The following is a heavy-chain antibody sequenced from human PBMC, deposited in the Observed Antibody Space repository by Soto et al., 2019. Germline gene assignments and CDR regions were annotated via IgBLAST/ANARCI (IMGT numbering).Heavy chain of an antibody. Sequence: SVKVSCKASGYTFASYGSRWLRQAHGQGLEWMGWISAYNGNTNYAQKLQGRVTMTTDTSTSTAYMELRSLRSDDTAVYYCARDPFSSGYALYYYYYYYMDVWGKGTTVTVSS. CDR3: ARDPFSSGYALYYYYYYYMDV. J-gene: IGHJ6*03. CDR1: GYTFASYG. V-gene: IGHV1-18*01. CDR2: ISAYNGNT. D-gene: IGHD5-12*01.